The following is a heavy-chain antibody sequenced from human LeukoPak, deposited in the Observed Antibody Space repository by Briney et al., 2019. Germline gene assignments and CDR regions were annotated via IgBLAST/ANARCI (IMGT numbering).Heavy chain of an antibody. CDR2: IYYSGST. CDR1: GGSISSSSYY. CDR3: ARHGSYSSSFGYFDY. J-gene: IGHJ4*02. Sequence: SETLSLTCTVSGGSISSSSYYWGWIRQPPGKGLEWIGSIYYSGSTCYNPSLKSRVTISVDTSRNQFSLKLSSVTAADTAVYYCARHGSYSSSFGYFDYWGQGTLVTVSS. D-gene: IGHD6-13*01. V-gene: IGHV4-39*01.